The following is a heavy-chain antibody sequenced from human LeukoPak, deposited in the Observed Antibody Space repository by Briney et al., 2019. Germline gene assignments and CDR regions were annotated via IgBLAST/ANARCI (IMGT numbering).Heavy chain of an antibody. CDR1: GFTFSNAW. J-gene: IGHJ4*02. D-gene: IGHD3-22*01. Sequence: AGGSLRLSCAASGFTFSNAWMSWVRQAPGKGLEWVGRIKSKTDGGTTDYAAPVKGRFTISRDDSKNTLYLQMNSLRAEDTAVYYCAKDLYDSSGYPQNAFDYWGQGTLVTVSS. V-gene: IGHV3-15*01. CDR2: IKSKTDGGTT. CDR3: AKDLYDSSGYPQNAFDY.